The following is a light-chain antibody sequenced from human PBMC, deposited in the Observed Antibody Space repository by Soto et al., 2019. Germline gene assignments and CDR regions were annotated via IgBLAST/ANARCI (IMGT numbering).Light chain of an antibody. J-gene: IGKJ4*01. CDR2: GAS. CDR1: QSVSSSY. V-gene: IGKV3-20*01. Sequence: EIVLTQSPGTLSLSPGERATLSCRASQSVSSSYLAWYQQKPGQAPRLLSYGASSRATGIPDRFSGSGSGTDFTLTISRLEPEDFAVYYCQQYGSSPPTTFGGGTKVDIK. CDR3: QQYGSSPPTT.